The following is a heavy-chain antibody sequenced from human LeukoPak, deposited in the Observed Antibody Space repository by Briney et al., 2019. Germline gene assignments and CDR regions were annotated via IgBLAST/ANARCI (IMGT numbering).Heavy chain of an antibody. J-gene: IGHJ4*02. CDR1: GFTFSSYG. CDR2: IRYDGSNK. V-gene: IGHV3-30*02. Sequence: GGSLRLSCAASGFTFSSYGMHWVRQAPGKGLEWVAFIRYDGSNKYYADSVKGRFTISRDNSKNTLYLQMDSLRAEDTAVYYCAKTESIAAAGLLFDYWGQGTLVTVSS. CDR3: AKTESIAAAGLLFDY. D-gene: IGHD6-13*01.